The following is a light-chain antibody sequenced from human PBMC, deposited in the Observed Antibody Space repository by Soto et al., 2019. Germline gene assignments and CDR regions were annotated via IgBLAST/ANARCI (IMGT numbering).Light chain of an antibody. CDR2: GAS. CDR1: QDIKHW. CDR3: QHYHHYPWT. V-gene: IGKV1-5*03. Sequence: DIQMTQSPSTLSASVGDRVIITCRASQDIKHWLAWYQQRPGKAPKLLIYGASKLHTGVPSRFSGSGSGTEFTLIITRLLPDDLASYFCQHYHHYPWTFGQGTKVEV. J-gene: IGKJ1*01.